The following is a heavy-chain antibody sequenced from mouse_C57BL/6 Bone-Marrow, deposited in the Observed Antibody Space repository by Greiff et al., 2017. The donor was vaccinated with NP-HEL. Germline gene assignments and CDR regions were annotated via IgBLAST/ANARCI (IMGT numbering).Heavy chain of an antibody. J-gene: IGHJ1*03. V-gene: IGHV14-4*01. CDR2: IDPENGDT. CDR3: TTEIYYDYDWYFDV. CDR1: GFNIKDDY. Sequence: EVQLQQSGAELVRPGASVKLSCTASGFNIKDDYMHWVKQRPEQGLEWIGWIDPENGDTEYASKFQGKATITADTSSNTAYLQLSSLTSEDTAVYYCTTEIYYDYDWYFDVWGTGTTVTVSS. D-gene: IGHD2-4*01.